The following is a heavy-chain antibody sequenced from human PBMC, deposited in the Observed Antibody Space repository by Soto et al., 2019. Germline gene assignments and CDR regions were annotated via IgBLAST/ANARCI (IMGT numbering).Heavy chain of an antibody. CDR1: GFTFSDYY. D-gene: IGHD5-12*01. V-gene: IGHV3-11*06. Sequence: SGGSLRLSCAASGFTFSDYYMSWIRQAPGKGLEWVSYISSSSSYTNYADSVKGRFTISRDNAKNSLYLQMNSLRAEDTAVYYCARGVATGGMDVWGQGTTVTVSS. J-gene: IGHJ6*02. CDR3: ARGVATGGMDV. CDR2: ISSSSSYT.